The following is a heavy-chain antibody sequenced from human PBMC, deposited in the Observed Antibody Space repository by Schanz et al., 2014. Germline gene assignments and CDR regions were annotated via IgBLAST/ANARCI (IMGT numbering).Heavy chain of an antibody. Sequence: EVQLVESGGGLVQPGGSLRLSCAASGFTFSTYAMNWVRQAPGKGLEWVSALSGSGSSTYYADSVKGRFTISRHNSQNTLYLQMNSLRADDTAVYFCARDEGRDGYNLAFDVWGQGTLVTVSS. CDR2: LSGSGSST. CDR1: GFTFSTYA. V-gene: IGHV3-23*04. J-gene: IGHJ3*01. CDR3: ARDEGRDGYNLAFDV. D-gene: IGHD5-12*01.